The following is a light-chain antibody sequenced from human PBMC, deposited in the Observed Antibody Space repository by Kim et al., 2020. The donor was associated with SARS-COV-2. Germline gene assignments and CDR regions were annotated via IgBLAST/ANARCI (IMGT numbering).Light chain of an antibody. CDR3: QQYNNYRWT. CDR1: QSISTW. CDR2: QAS. V-gene: IGKV1-5*03. J-gene: IGKJ1*01. Sequence: DIQMTQSPSTLSASVGDRVTITCRASQSISTWLAWYQQKPGKAPKVLIYQASTLYGGVPSRFSGSGSGTEFTLTISSLQPDDFASYYCQQYNNYRWTFGQGTKVDIK.